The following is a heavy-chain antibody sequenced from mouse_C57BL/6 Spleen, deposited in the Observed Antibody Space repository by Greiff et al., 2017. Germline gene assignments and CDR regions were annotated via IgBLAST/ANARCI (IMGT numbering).Heavy chain of an antibody. Sequence: VQLQQSGPELVKPGASVKISCKASGYAFSSSWMNWVKQRPGKGLEWIGRIYPGDGDTNYNGKFKGKATLTADKSSSTAYMQLSSLTSEDSAVYFCARYNYTTEGFAYWGQGTLVTVSA. V-gene: IGHV1-82*01. CDR2: IYPGDGDT. D-gene: IGHD2-12*01. J-gene: IGHJ3*01. CDR1: GYAFSSSW. CDR3: ARYNYTTEGFAY.